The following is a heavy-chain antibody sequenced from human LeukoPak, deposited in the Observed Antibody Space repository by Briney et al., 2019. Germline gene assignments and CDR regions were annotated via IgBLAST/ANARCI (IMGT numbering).Heavy chain of an antibody. Sequence: PSETLSLTCTVSGGSISSYYWSWIRQPPGKALEWIGYIYTSGSTNYNPSLKSRVTISVDTSKNQFSLKLSSVTAADTAVYYCARNARDGYNFDIWGQGTMVTVSS. CDR2: IYTSGST. CDR3: ARNARDGYNFDI. CDR1: GGSISSYY. J-gene: IGHJ3*02. D-gene: IGHD5-24*01. V-gene: IGHV4-4*09.